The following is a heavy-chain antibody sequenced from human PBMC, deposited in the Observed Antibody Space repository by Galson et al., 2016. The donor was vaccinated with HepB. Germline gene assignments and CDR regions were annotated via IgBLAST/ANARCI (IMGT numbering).Heavy chain of an antibody. CDR1: GFTVSSNY. CDR2: IHSGGGA. V-gene: IGHV3-53*01. Sequence: SLRLSCAASGFTVSSNYMNWVRQPPGKGLEWVSFIHSGGGAYYTHSVKGRFTISTDNSKNTLYLQINGLRAEDTAIYYCAKAYDYVWGSYRLSHNFDYWGQGTLVTVSS. J-gene: IGHJ4*02. D-gene: IGHD3-16*02. CDR3: AKAYDYVWGSYRLSHNFDY.